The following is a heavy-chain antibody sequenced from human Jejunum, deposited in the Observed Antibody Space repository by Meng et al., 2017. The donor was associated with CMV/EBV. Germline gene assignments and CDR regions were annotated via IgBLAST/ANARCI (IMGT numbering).Heavy chain of an antibody. J-gene: IGHJ5*02. CDR3: AASSSSWYQNWFDP. CDR2: ISAYNGNT. V-gene: IGHV1-18*01. Sequence: QFQLVKFGAEVKKPGAAVKVSCKASGYTFTSYGISWVRQAPGQRLEWMGWISAYNGNTNYAQKLQGRVTMTTDTSTSTAYMELRSLSSDDTAVYYCAASSSSWYQNWFDPWGQGTLVTVSS. D-gene: IGHD6-13*01. CDR1: GYTFTSYG.